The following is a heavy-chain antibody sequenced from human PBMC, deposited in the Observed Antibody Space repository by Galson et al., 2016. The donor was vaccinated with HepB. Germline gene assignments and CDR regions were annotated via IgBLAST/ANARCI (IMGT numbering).Heavy chain of an antibody. CDR3: ARLWHGGNDRAFDL. V-gene: IGHV5-51*01. CDR1: GYMFTNSW. D-gene: IGHD1-1*01. CDR2: IYPGDFDT. J-gene: IGHJ3*01. Sequence: QSGAEVKKPGESLRISCQVSGYMFTNSWIAWVRQMPGKGLEWMGIIYPGDFDTKYSPSFQGQVTISADKSINTAYLQWSSLEASETAFYYCARLWHGGNDRAFDLWGQGTMVTVAS.